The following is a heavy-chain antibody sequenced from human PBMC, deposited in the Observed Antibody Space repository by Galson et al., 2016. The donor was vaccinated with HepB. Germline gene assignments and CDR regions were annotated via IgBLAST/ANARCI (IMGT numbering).Heavy chain of an antibody. V-gene: IGHV4-31*03. D-gene: IGHD2-2*02. CDR1: GDSISSGGYY. CDR3: AKDEGFYNGMDF. Sequence: TLSLTCSVSGDSISSGGYYWSWIRQHPGKGLEWIGYIFYSGSSYYNPSLMSRVTISVDRSKNQFSLRLNSVIAADTAVYYCAKDEGFYNGMDFWGQGTTVTVSS. CDR2: IFYSGSS. J-gene: IGHJ6*02.